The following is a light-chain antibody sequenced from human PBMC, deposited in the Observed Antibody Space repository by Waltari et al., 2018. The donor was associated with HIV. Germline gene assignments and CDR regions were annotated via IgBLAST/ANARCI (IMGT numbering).Light chain of an antibody. CDR2: EVS. J-gene: IGLJ2*01. Sequence: QSALTQPPSVSGSPGQSVTIFCTGTSSDVGPYNRVSWYQQPPGTAPKVVIYEVSNRPSGVPDRFSGSKSGNTASLTISGLQAEDEADYYCSSFTTSSTLIFGGGTRLTVL. CDR3: SSFTTSSTLI. V-gene: IGLV2-18*02. CDR1: SSDVGPYNR.